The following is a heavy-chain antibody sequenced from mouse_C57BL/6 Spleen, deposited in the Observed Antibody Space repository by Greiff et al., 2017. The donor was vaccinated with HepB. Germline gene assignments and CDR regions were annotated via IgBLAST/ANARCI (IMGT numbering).Heavy chain of an antibody. D-gene: IGHD1-1*01. Sequence: QVQLQQPGAELVKPGASVKMSCKASGYTFTSYWITWVKQRPGQGLEWIGGIYPGSGSTNYNEKFKSKATLTVDTSSSTAYMQLSSLTSEDSAVYYCARDYYGSSPDYWGQGTTLTVSS. J-gene: IGHJ2*01. V-gene: IGHV1-55*01. CDR2: IYPGSGST. CDR1: GYTFTSYW. CDR3: ARDYYGSSPDY.